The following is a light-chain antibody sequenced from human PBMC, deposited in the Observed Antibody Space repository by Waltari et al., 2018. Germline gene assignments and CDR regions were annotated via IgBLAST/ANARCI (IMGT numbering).Light chain of an antibody. CDR3: QNHERLPAV. Sequence: EIVLTQSPGTLSLSPGERATLSCRASQSIGRYLVWYQQKPGQAPRLLIYGASSRAAGIPDRFSGSGSGIDFSLTISRLEPEDFAVYYCQNHERLPAVFGQGTKVEIK. J-gene: IGKJ1*01. V-gene: IGKV3-20*01. CDR1: QSIGRY. CDR2: GAS.